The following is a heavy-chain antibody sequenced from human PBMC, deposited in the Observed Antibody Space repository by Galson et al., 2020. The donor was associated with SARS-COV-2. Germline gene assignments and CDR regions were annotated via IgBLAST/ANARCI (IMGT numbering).Heavy chain of an antibody. J-gene: IGHJ3*02. CDR1: GFTFSSYA. V-gene: IGHV3-30-3*01. D-gene: IGHD3-9*01. Sequence: GGSLRLSCAASGFTFSSYAMHWVRQAPGKGLEWVAVISYDGSNKYYADSVKGRFTISRDNSKNTLYLQMNSLRAEDTAVYYCARIHDILPGAFAGYAFDIWGQGTMVTVSS. CDR3: ARIHDILPGAFAGYAFDI. CDR2: ISYDGSNK.